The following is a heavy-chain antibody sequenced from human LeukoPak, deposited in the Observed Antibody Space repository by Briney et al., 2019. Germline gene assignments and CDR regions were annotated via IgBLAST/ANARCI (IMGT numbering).Heavy chain of an antibody. Sequence: GGSLRLSCAASGFTFSSYAMSWVRQAPGKGLEWVSAVSSSGGSTNYADYVKGQFTISRDNSKNTVYLHMNNLRAEDTAVYYCAKEGRKTGNTYGYEYDYWGQGTLVTVSS. CDR1: GFTFSSYA. J-gene: IGHJ4*02. CDR2: VSSSGGST. V-gene: IGHV3-23*01. D-gene: IGHD5-18*01. CDR3: AKEGRKTGNTYGYEYDY.